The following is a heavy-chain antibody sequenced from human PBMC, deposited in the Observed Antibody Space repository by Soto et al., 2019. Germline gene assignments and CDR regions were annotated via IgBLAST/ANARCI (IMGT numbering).Heavy chain of an antibody. V-gene: IGHV4-59*01. J-gene: IGHJ5*02. CDR2: IYYSGST. Sequence: PSETLCLTYTVSGGPISSYYWSWIRQPPGKGLEWIGYIYYSGSTNYNPSLKSRVTISVDTSKNQFSLKLSSVTAADTAVYYCAGRLVAATRPQFDPWGQGTLVTVS. CDR1: GGPISSYY. CDR3: AGRLVAATRPQFDP. D-gene: IGHD2-15*01.